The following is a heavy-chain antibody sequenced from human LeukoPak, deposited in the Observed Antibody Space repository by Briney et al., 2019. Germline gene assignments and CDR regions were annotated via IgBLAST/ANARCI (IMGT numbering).Heavy chain of an antibody. CDR2: INPNSGGT. CDR1: GYTFTGYY. V-gene: IGHV1-2*06. CDR3: ARDSRYDSSGYYVD. Sequence: ASVKVSCKASGYTFTGYYMHWVRQAPGQGLEWMGRINPNSGGTNYAQKFQGRVTMTRDTSISTAYMELSRLRSDDTAVYYCARDSRYDSSGYYVDWGQGTLVTVSS. D-gene: IGHD3-22*01. J-gene: IGHJ4*02.